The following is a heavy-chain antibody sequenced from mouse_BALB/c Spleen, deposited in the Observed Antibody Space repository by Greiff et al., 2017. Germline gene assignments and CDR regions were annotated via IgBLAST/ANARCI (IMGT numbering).Heavy chain of an antibody. D-gene: IGHD2-1*01. Sequence: EVQRVESGGGLVQPGGSMKLSCVASGFTFSNYWMNWVRQSPEKGLEWVAEIRLKSNNYATHYAESVKGRFTISRDDSKSSVYLQMNNLRAEDTGIYYCTRQRGYGNFHFDDRGQGTTLTVSS. CDR1: GFTFSNYW. CDR3: TRQRGYGNFHFDD. CDR2: IRLKSNNYAT. J-gene: IGHJ2*01. V-gene: IGHV6-6*02.